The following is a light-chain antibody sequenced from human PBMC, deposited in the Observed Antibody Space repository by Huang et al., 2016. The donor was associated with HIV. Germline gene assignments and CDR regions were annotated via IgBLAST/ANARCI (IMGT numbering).Light chain of an antibody. V-gene: IGKV4-1*01. CDR3: QQYYNTPWT. CDR2: WAS. J-gene: IGKJ1*01. Sequence: DIVMTQSPDSLAVSLGERATINCMSSQSVLYSSNDKNYLTWYQQKPGQPPKLLIYWASTRESGFPDRFSGSGSGTDFTLTISSLQAEDVAVYYCQQYYNTPWTFGQGTKVEIK. CDR1: QSVLYSSNDKNY.